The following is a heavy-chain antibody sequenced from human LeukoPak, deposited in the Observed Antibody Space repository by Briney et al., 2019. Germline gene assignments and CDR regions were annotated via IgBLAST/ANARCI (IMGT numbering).Heavy chain of an antibody. CDR3: ARGRFDYYFDY. Sequence: ASVKVSCKASGYTFTGYYIHWVRQAPGQGLEWMGWINPNSGGTDYAQKLQGRVTMTTDTSTSTAYMELRSLRSDDTAVYYCARGRFDYYFDYWGQGTLVTVSS. CDR1: GYTFTGYY. J-gene: IGHJ4*02. CDR2: INPNSGGT. D-gene: IGHD3-3*01. V-gene: IGHV1-2*02.